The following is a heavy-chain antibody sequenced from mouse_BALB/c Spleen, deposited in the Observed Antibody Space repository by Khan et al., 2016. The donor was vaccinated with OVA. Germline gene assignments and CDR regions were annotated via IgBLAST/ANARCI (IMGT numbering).Heavy chain of an antibody. V-gene: IGHV1S132*01. J-gene: IGHJ3*01. CDR3: ARGYFGNYEFAY. CDR1: GYTFTSYW. CDR2: IFPGTGTT. Sequence: VQLQESGAELVKPGASVKLSCKTAGYTFTSYWIQWVKQRPGQGLGWIGQIFPGTGTTCSNENFKAKATLTVDTSSSTAYMQLSSLTSEDSAVYYCARGYFGNYEFAYWGQGTLVTVSA. D-gene: IGHD2-1*01.